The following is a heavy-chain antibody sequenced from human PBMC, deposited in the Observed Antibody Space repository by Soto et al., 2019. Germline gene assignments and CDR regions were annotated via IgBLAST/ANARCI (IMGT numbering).Heavy chain of an antibody. Sequence: PSETLSLTCTVTGDSITSGGYYWSWIRQHPGKGLEWLGYIYGSGGSGSTLYNPSLKSRITLSVDTSKTQFSLNLSSVTVADTAVYYCAREGGSETLQPSYNWFGTWGQGTLVTVSS. CDR1: GDSITSGGYY. V-gene: IGHV4-31*03. CDR3: AREGGSETLQPSYNWFGT. J-gene: IGHJ5*02. D-gene: IGHD6-25*01. CDR2: IYGSGGSGST.